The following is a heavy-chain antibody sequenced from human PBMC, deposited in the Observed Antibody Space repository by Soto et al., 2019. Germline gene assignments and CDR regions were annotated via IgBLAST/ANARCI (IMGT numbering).Heavy chain of an antibody. V-gene: IGHV4-59*01. Sequence: SETLSLTCTVSGGSISSYYWSWIRQPPGKGLEWIGYIYYSGSTNYNPSLKSRVTISVDTSKNQFSLKLSSVTAADTAVYYCARVKRQTVTIDYWGQGTLVTVSS. CDR3: ARVKRQTVTIDY. CDR1: GGSISSYY. J-gene: IGHJ4*02. D-gene: IGHD4-17*01. CDR2: IYYSGST.